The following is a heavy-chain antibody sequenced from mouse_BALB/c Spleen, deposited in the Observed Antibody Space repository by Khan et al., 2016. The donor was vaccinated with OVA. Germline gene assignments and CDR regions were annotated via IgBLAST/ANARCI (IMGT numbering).Heavy chain of an antibody. CDR2: ISSAGDYT. V-gene: IGHV5-6*01. J-gene: IGHJ3*01. CDR1: GFSFSSYG. D-gene: IGHD4-1*01. Sequence: EVQLQESGGDLVKPGGSLKLSCAASGFSFSSYGMSWVRQTPVKRLEWVATISSAGDYTYYPDNVKGRFTISRDNAKNTLYLQMSSLKSEDTAMFYCASHLTGSFAYWGQGTLVTVSA. CDR3: ASHLTGSFAY.